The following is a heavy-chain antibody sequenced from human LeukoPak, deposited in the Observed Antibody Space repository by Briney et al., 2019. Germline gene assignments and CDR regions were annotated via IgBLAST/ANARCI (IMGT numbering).Heavy chain of an antibody. CDR1: GFTFRSYA. V-gene: IGHV3-30-3*01. CDR3: AKDQMGDSSGYYSDAFDI. CDR2: ISYDGSIK. D-gene: IGHD3-22*01. Sequence: GGSLRLSCAASGFTFRSYAIHWVRQAPGKGLEWVAFISYDGSIKYYTDSVKGRFTISRDNSKNTLSLQMNSLRGEDTAVYYCAKDQMGDSSGYYSDAFDIWGQGTMVTVSS. J-gene: IGHJ3*02.